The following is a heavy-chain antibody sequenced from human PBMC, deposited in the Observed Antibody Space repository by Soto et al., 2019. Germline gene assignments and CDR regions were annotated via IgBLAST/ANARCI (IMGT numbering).Heavy chain of an antibody. V-gene: IGHV3-64*01. CDR1: GFTFSSYA. Sequence: GGSLRLSCAASGFTFSSYAMHWVRQAPGKGLEYVSAISSNGGSTYYANSVKGRFTISRDNSKNTLYLQMGSLRAEDMAVYYCATSILGKQLDIYYYYMDVWGKGTTVTVSS. D-gene: IGHD6-6*01. J-gene: IGHJ6*03. CDR2: ISSNGGST. CDR3: ATSILGKQLDIYYYYMDV.